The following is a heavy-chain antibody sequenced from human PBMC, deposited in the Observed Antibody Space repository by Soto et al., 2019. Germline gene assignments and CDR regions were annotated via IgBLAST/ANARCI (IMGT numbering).Heavy chain of an antibody. D-gene: IGHD2-2*01. Sequence: ASVKVSCKASGYTFTGYYMHWVRQAPGQGLEWMGWINPNSGGTNYAQKFQGWGTMTRDTSISTAYMELSRLRSDDTAVYYCARDSHWNIVVVPAARDYYYGMDVWGQGTTVTVSS. CDR1: GYTFTGYY. CDR2: INPNSGGT. J-gene: IGHJ6*02. CDR3: ARDSHWNIVVVPAARDYYYGMDV. V-gene: IGHV1-2*04.